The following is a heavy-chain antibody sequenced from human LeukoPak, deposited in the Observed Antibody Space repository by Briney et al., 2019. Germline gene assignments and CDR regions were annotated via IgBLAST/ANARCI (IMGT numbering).Heavy chain of an antibody. CDR3: ARVGRGATPGY. CDR2: ISSGGGTT. D-gene: IGHD1-26*01. Sequence: GSLRLSCAASGFTFSSSEMNWVRQAPGKGLEWVSYISSGGGTTHYGDSVKGRFTISRDNVKNSLYLQMNSLRAEDTAVYYCARVGRGATPGYWGQGTLVTVSS. CDR1: GFTFSSSE. V-gene: IGHV3-48*03. J-gene: IGHJ4*02.